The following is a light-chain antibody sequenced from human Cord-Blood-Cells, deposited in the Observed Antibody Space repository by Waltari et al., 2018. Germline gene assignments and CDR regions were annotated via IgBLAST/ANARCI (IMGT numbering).Light chain of an antibody. Sequence: DIQMTQSPSSLSASVGDRVTITCRASQSISSYLNWYQQKPGKAPKLLIYAASRLQSGVPSRCSGSGSGTDFPLTSSSLQPEDFATYYCQQSYSTPTFGPGTKVDIK. V-gene: IGKV1-39*01. CDR1: QSISSY. CDR3: QQSYSTPT. J-gene: IGKJ3*01. CDR2: AAS.